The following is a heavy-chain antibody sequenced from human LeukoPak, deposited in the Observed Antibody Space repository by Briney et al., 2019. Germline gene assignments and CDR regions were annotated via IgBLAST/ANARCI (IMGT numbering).Heavy chain of an antibody. CDR3: AKGGDVVVTAGVDY. J-gene: IGHJ4*02. D-gene: IGHD2-21*02. Sequence: GRSLRLSCAASGFTFSSYGMHWVRQAPGKGLEWVAVIWYDGSNKYYADSVKGRFTISRDNSKNTLYLQMNSLRAEDTAVYYCAKGGDVVVTAGVDYWGQGTLVTVSS. CDR1: GFTFSSYG. CDR2: IWYDGSNK. V-gene: IGHV3-33*06.